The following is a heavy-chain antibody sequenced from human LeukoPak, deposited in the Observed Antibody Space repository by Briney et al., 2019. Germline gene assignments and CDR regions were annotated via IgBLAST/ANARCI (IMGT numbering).Heavy chain of an antibody. D-gene: IGHD2-2*01. CDR3: TKDRYQLPYYYYYYMDV. Sequence: GGSLRLSCAASGFTFSSYAMSWVRQAPGKGLEWVAFIRYDGSNKYYADSVKGRFTISRDNSKNTLYLQMNSLRAEDTAVYYCTKDRYQLPYYYYYYMDVWGKGTTFTVSS. CDR2: IRYDGSNK. J-gene: IGHJ6*03. CDR1: GFTFSSYA. V-gene: IGHV3-30*02.